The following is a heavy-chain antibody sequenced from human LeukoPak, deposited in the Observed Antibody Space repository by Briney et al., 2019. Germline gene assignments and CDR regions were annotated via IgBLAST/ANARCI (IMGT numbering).Heavy chain of an antibody. CDR1: GYTFTSYY. V-gene: IGHV1-46*01. CDR2: INPRGGTT. CDR3: ARDYSAGAYDYVWGSYRPFDY. J-gene: IGHJ4*02. D-gene: IGHD3-16*02. Sequence: GASVKVSCKASGYTFTSYYMHWVRQAPGQGLEWMGVINPRGGTTSYAQKFQGRVTMTRDTSTSTVYMELSSLRSEDTAVYYCARDYSAGAYDYVWGSYRPFDYWGQGTLVTVSS.